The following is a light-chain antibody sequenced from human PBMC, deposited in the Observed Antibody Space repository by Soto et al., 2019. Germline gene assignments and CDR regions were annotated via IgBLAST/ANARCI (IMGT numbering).Light chain of an antibody. CDR3: HQYGISP. CDR1: QTISSR. Sequence: DIQMTHSASTLSGSVGDRVTILCRASQTISSRWDWSQQRPGKAAKLLTYKASTLQSGVPSRFSGSGSGTEFTLTISRLEPEDFALYYWHQYGISPFGGGTKVDIK. J-gene: IGKJ4*01. CDR2: KAS. V-gene: IGKV1-5*03.